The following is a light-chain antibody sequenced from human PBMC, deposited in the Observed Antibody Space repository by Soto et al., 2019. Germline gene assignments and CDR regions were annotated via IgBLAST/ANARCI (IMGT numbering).Light chain of an antibody. CDR2: LEGSGSY. CDR3: ETWDSNPRM. V-gene: IGLV4-60*02. CDR1: SGHSSYI. J-gene: IGLJ3*02. Sequence: QSVLTQSSSASASLGSSVKLTCTLSSGHSSYIIAWHQQQPGKAPRYLMKLEGSGSYNKGSGVPDRFSGSSSGADRYLTISNLQFEDEADYYCETWDSNPRMFGGGTKLTVL.